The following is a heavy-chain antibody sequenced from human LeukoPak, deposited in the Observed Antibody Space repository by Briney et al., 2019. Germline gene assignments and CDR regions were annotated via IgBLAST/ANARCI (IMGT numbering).Heavy chain of an antibody. J-gene: IGHJ4*02. V-gene: IGHV4-34*01. CDR2: INHSGST. D-gene: IGHD3-22*01. Sequence: PSETLSLTCAVYGGSFSGYYWSWIRQPPGKGLEWIGEINHSGSTNYNPSLKSRVTISVDTSKNQFSLKLSSVTAADTAVCYCAREPRWYYYDSASYYFDYWGQGTLVTVSS. CDR1: GGSFSGYY. CDR3: AREPRWYYYDSASYYFDY.